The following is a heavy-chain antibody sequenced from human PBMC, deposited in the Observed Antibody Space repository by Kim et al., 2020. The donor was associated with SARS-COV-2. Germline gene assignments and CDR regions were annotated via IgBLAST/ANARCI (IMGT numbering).Heavy chain of an antibody. V-gene: IGHV3-23*01. D-gene: IGHD6-19*01. J-gene: IGHJ4*02. Sequence: GGSLRLFCVASGFTIDTFAMSWVRQAPGKGLECVSAITKFDGRTYYADSVKRRFTISSDHSNNAAYLPINSLRAEDTALYYCAKDHPSSVWPTFHNWGQG. CDR1: GFTIDTFA. CDR2: ITKFDGRT. CDR3: AKDHPSSVWPTFHN.